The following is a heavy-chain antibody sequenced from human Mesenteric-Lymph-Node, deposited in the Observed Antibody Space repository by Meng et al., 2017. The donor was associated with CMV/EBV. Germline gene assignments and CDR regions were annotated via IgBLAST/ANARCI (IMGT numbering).Heavy chain of an antibody. CDR3: ARVDCSSTSCYTRYYYYGMDV. J-gene: IGHJ6*02. Sequence: GESLKISCAASGFTFSNYGMHWVRQAPGKGLEWVAFIRYDGSNKYYADSVKGRFTISRDNSKNTLYLQMNSLRAEDTAVYYCARVDCSSTSCYTRYYYYGMDVWGQGTTVTVSS. V-gene: IGHV3-30*02. CDR2: IRYDGSNK. D-gene: IGHD2-2*02. CDR1: GFTFSNYG.